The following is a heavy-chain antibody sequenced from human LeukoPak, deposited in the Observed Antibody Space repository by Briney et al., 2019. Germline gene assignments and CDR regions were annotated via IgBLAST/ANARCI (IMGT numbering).Heavy chain of an antibody. V-gene: IGHV4-39*07. J-gene: IGHJ5*02. CDR1: GGSISSSSYY. CDR3: ARVKYVYDSSRFDP. Sequence: SETLSLTCIVSGGSISSSSYYWGWIRQPPGKGLEWIGSIYYSGSTYYNPSLKSRVTISVDRSKNQFSLKLTSVTAADTAVYYCARVKYVYDSSRFDPWGQGTLVTVSS. D-gene: IGHD3-22*01. CDR2: IYYSGST.